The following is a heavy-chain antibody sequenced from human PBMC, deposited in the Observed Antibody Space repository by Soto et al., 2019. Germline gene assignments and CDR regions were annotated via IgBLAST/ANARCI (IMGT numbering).Heavy chain of an antibody. D-gene: IGHD3-3*01. V-gene: IGHV4-4*07. J-gene: IGHJ4*02. Sequence: SETLSLTCTVSGGSISNYFCNWIRQPAGKGLEWIGRIDNSGSTNYNPSLKSRITMSADTSRNQFSLKLNSVTAADTAVYYRARGGQDFWSGPFDYWGQGALVTVSS. CDR1: GGSISNYF. CDR3: ARGGQDFWSGPFDY. CDR2: IDNSGST.